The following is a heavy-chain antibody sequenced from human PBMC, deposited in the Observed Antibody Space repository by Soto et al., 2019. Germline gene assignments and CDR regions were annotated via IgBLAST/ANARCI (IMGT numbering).Heavy chain of an antibody. D-gene: IGHD3-10*01. J-gene: IGHJ5*02. V-gene: IGHV5-51*01. CDR2: IFTRDSET. CDR3: ARGYFDSGCGYDL. CDR1: GHLFNNHW. Sequence: PGESLKISCKGPGHLFNNHWIGWVRQTPGKGLEWMGLIFTRDSETKTSPSFQGHVSFSVDNSINTVYLQWTSLKNTDTGIYFCARGYFDSGCGYDLWGQGTLVTVSS.